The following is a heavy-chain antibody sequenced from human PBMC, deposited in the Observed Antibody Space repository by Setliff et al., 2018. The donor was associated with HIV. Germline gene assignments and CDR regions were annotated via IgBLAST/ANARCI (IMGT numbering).Heavy chain of an antibody. Sequence: SETLSLTCTVSPYSISSGYYWGWRRQPPGKGLEWIGCLYYCGNTYYNPSLNSRVAMSIDTSKNEVSLRLKSVTAADTAIYYCARDPWLLGASAGGDNWLDPWGQGTLVTVSS. CDR1: PYSISSGYY. J-gene: IGHJ5*02. V-gene: IGHV4-38-2*02. CDR2: LYYCGNT. D-gene: IGHD1-26*01. CDR3: ARDPWLLGASAGGDNWLDP.